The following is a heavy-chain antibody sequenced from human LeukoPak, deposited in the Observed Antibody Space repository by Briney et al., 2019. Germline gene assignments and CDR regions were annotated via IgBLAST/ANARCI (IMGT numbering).Heavy chain of an antibody. CDR3: GRDALVGYFSYYYIDV. CDR2: ISNSGST. V-gene: IGHV4-59*11. Sequence: SETLSLTCTVSDGPLRSHYWTWIRQSALKELDWIGDISNSGSTKYNPSLKSRVTISIDTSKSQFSLRLTPVTAADTAVYYCGRDALVGYFSYYYIDVWGKGTTVTVSS. CDR1: DGPLRSHY. D-gene: IGHD2-15*01. J-gene: IGHJ6*03.